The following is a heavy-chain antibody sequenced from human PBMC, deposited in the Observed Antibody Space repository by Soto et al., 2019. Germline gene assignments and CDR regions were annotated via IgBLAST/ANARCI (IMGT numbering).Heavy chain of an antibody. CDR2: ISGSGGST. J-gene: IGHJ4*02. V-gene: IGHV3-23*01. D-gene: IGHD2-2*01. CDR1: EFTLSSYA. Sequence: GGSLRLSCAASEFTLSSYAMSWVRQAPGKGLEWVSGISGSGGSTYYADSVKGRFTISRDNSKNTLYLQMNSLRAEDTAVYYCAKDKTSSPKYYFDYWGQGTLVTVSS. CDR3: AKDKTSSPKYYFDY.